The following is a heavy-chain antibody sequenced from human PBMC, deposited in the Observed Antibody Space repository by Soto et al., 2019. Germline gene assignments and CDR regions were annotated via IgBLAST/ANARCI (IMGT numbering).Heavy chain of an antibody. Sequence: QVQLQESGPGLVEPSQTLSLTCTVSGGSINNDNYYWSWIRQPPGKGLEWIGAIYNIGSTYSTPSLKCRFTISIDTSNNPFSLKLTSVTAADTAVYYCARGPSGDKVDYWGQGTLVTVSS. V-gene: IGHV4-30-4*01. CDR2: IYNIGST. D-gene: IGHD5-18*01. CDR1: GGSINNDNYY. CDR3: ARGPSGDKVDY. J-gene: IGHJ4*02.